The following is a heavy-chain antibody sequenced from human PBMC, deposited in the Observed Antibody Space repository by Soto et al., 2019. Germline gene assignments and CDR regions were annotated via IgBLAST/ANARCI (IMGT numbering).Heavy chain of an antibody. V-gene: IGHV4-31*03. Sequence: QVQLQESGPGLVKPSQTLSLTCTVSGGSISSGGYYWSWIRQHPGKGLEWIGYIYYSGSTYYNPSLNSRVTISVDTSKNQFSLKLSSVTAADTAVYYCARAPDYYGSGSYYKKYYYMDVWGKGTTVTVSS. J-gene: IGHJ6*03. CDR2: IYYSGST. D-gene: IGHD3-10*01. CDR3: ARAPDYYGSGSYYKKYYYMDV. CDR1: GGSISSGGYY.